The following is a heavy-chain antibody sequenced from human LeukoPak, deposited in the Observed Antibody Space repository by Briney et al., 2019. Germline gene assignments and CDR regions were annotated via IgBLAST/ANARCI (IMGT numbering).Heavy chain of an antibody. CDR1: GFTFSSYG. V-gene: IGHV3-33*01. J-gene: IGHJ4*02. Sequence: GGSLRLSCAASGFTFSSYGMHWVRQAPGKGLEWVAVIWYDGSNKYYADSVKGRFAISRDNSKNTLYLQMNSLRAEDTAMYYCASLSGSYYYWGQGTLVTVSS. CDR3: ASLSGSYYY. CDR2: IWYDGSNK. D-gene: IGHD1-26*01.